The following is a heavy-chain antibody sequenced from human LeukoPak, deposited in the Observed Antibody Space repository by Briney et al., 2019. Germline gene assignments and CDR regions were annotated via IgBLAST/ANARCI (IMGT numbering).Heavy chain of an antibody. CDR1: GFTFSSYA. J-gene: IGHJ6*03. V-gene: IGHV3-23*01. Sequence: PGGSLRLSCAASGFTFSSYAMSWVRQAPGKGLEWVSAISGSGGSTYYADSVKGRFTISRDNSKNTLYLQMNSLRPEDTAVYYCAKTGYSSSWYVSYYYYMDVWGKGTTVTVSS. CDR3: AKTGYSSSWYVSYYYYMDV. D-gene: IGHD6-13*01. CDR2: ISGSGGST.